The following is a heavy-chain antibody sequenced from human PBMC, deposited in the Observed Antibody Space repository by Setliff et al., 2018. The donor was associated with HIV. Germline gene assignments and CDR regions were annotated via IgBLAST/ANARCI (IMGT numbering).Heavy chain of an antibody. Sequence: GGSLRLSCTAPGLTFSTLAMSWVRQAPGKGLEWVSGISGSGGNTHYANSVKGRFTIARDNSKNTLYLHINSLRAEDTAVYYCAKASRGEYYDNSGFFVTYFDYWGQGKLVTAPQ. J-gene: IGHJ4*02. D-gene: IGHD3-22*01. CDR2: ISGSGGNT. CDR3: AKASRGEYYDNSGFFVTYFDY. V-gene: IGHV3-23*01. CDR1: GLTFSTLA.